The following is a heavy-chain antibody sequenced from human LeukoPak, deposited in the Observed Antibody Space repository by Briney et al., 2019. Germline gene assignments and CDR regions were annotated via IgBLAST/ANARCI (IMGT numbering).Heavy chain of an antibody. CDR1: GGSISSSSYY. CDR3: ARGKVRGVRFDY. V-gene: IGHV4-39*07. Sequence: PSETLSLTCTVSGGSISSSSYYWGWIRQPPGKGLEWIGSIYYSGSTYYNPSLKSRVTISVDTSKNQFSLKLSSVTAADTAVYYCARGKVRGVRFDYWGQGTLVTVSS. J-gene: IGHJ4*02. D-gene: IGHD3-10*01. CDR2: IYYSGST.